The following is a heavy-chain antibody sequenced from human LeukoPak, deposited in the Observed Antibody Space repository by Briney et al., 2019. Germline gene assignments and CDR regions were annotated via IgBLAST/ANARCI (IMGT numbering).Heavy chain of an antibody. D-gene: IGHD2-15*01. CDR1: GGTFSSYA. CDR2: IIPIFGTA. J-gene: IGHJ6*03. Sequence: ASVKVSCKASGGTFSSYATSWVRQAPGQGLEWMGRIIPIFGTANYAQKFQGRVTITTDESTSTAYMELSSLRSEDTAVYYCARGPSYCSGGSCFPYYYYYYMDVWGKGTTVTVSS. V-gene: IGHV1-69*05. CDR3: ARGPSYCSGGSCFPYYYYYYMDV.